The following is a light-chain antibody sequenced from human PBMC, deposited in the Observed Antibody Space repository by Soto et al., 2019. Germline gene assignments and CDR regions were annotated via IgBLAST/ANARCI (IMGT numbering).Light chain of an antibody. V-gene: IGKV3-20*01. Sequence: EIVLTQSPGTLSLSPGERATLSCRASQSVGRNYLAWYQQKPGQAPRLLIYGASSRATGIPDRFSCSGSGTDCTITISRLEPEDVAVYYCQQYASSPLTFGGGTEVEIK. CDR2: GAS. J-gene: IGKJ4*01. CDR1: QSVGRNY. CDR3: QQYASSPLT.